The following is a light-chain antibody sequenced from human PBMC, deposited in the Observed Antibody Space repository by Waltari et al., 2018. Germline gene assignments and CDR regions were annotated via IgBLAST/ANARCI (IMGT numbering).Light chain of an antibody. J-gene: IGLJ3*02. V-gene: IGLV3-19*01. Sequence: SSELTQDPAVSVALGQTVRITCQGDSLRSYYASWYQQKPGQAPVLYIYGKNNRPSGIPDRFSGSSSGNTASLTITGAQAEDEADYYGNSRDSSGNHWVFGGGTKLTVL. CDR2: GKN. CDR3: NSRDSSGNHWV. CDR1: SLRSYY.